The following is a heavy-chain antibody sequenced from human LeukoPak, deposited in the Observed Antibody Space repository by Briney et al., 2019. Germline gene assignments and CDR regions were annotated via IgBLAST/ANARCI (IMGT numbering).Heavy chain of an antibody. V-gene: IGHV3-48*02. D-gene: IGHD4-17*01. CDR1: GFTFSSYS. CDR2: ISSGSSTI. CDR3: ARARGDYYPIEDY. J-gene: IGHJ4*02. Sequence: PGGSLRLSCAASGFTFSSYSMNWVRQAPGKGLEWISSISSGSSTIYYADSVKGRFTISRDNAENSLYLQMNSLRDEDTAVYYRARARGDYYPIEDYWGQGTLVTVSS.